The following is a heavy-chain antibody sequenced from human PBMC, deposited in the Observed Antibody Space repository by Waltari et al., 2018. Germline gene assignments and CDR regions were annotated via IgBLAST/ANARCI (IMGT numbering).Heavy chain of an antibody. CDR2: TYHRGST. J-gene: IGHJ4*02. D-gene: IGHD3-10*01. V-gene: IGHV4-30-2*01. CDR3: ARGLGSGYDFDY. CDR1: GGSISSGGYS. Sequence: QLQLQESGSGLVKPSQNLSLTCAVSGGSISSGGYSRSWIRQPPGQGTEWIEDTYHRGSTYYNPSLKSRVTISVDRSKNQFSLKLSSVTAADTAVYYCARGLGSGYDFDYWGQGTLVTVSS.